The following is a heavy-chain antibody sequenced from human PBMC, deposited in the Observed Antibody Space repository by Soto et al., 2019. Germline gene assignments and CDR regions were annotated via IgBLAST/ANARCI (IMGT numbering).Heavy chain of an antibody. J-gene: IGHJ3*01. V-gene: IGHV3-72*01. CDR3: ARTKSYGAYDV. D-gene: IGHD3-10*01. CDR2: SRDKANSFSK. CDR1: GFTLSDYH. Sequence: EVKLVESGGGLVQPGGSLRLSCAVSGFTLSDYHIDWVRQAPGKGLEWLARSRDKANSFSKDYAASVKGRLSISRDDSESSVFLQMNSLRTEDTALSYCARTKSYGAYDVWGQGTVVIVSS.